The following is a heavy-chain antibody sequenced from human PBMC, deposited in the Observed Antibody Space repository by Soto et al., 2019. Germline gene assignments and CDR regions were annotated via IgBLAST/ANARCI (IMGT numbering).Heavy chain of an antibody. CDR2: IYHSGST. D-gene: IGHD3-3*01. V-gene: IGHV4-4*02. J-gene: IGHJ4*02. CDR1: SGSISSSGW. Sequence: TSETLSLTCAVSSGSISSSGWWSWVRQPPGKGLEWIGEIYHSGSTNYNPSLKSRVTISVDKSKNQFSLKLSSVTAADTAVYYCARAIYYDFWSGTKKTKALDYWGQGTLVTVSS. CDR3: ARAIYYDFWSGTKKTKALDY.